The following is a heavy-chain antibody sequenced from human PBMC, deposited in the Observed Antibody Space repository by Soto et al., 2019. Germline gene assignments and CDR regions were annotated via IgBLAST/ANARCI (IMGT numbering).Heavy chain of an antibody. CDR2: ISVSGGTT. CDR1: GFTFSNYV. Sequence: GGSLRLSCAASGFTFSNYVMSWVRQAPGKGLEWLSGISVSGGTTSYADSVRGRFTTSRDNSKNTLFLQMNSLSVEDTAIYYCAKDHEAPVYWGQGTLVTVSS. V-gene: IGHV3-23*01. J-gene: IGHJ4*02. CDR3: AKDHEAPVY.